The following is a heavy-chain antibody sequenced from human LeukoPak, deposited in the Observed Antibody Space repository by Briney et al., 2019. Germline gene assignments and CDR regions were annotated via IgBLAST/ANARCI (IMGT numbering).Heavy chain of an antibody. V-gene: IGHV3-48*01. CDR3: AREYDSRARFDS. D-gene: IGHD6-13*01. J-gene: IGHJ4*02. CDR1: GDSFMRHT. Sequence: QSGGSLRLSCAGSGDSFMRHTMHWVRRPPGRGLEWISYIGRICSPIYYAYSVNGRFTISRANARTSLFLQMSSLRAEDTAVYYCAREYDSRARFDSWGQGTLVAVSS. CDR2: IGRICSPI.